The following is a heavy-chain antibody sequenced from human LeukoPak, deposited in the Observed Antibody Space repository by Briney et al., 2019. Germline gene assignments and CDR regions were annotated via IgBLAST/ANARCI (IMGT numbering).Heavy chain of an antibody. V-gene: IGHV3-64*01. J-gene: IGHJ4*02. Sequence: GGSLRLSCAASGFTFTTYTIHRVRQAPGKGLEYVSAVVGNGGTTYYANSVKGRFTISRDNSKNTVYLQMGSLRAEDTAVYYCARERAFYYDYWGQGALVTVSS. CDR3: ARERAFYYDY. CDR2: VVGNGGTT. CDR1: GFTFTTYT.